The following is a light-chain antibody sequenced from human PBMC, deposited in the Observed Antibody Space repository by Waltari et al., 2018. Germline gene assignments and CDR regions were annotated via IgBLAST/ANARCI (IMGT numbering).Light chain of an antibody. J-gene: IGLJ2*01. CDR1: RSDVGSYDL. CDR2: EVD. CDR3: CSYAGTTTFVV. Sequence: QSALTQPASVSGSPGHPITISCTGTRSDVGSYDLVPWYQQYPGKAPKLVIYEVDKRPSGVSNRFSGSKSANTASLTISGLQAEDEADYYCCSYAGTTTFVVFGGGTKLTVL. V-gene: IGLV2-23*02.